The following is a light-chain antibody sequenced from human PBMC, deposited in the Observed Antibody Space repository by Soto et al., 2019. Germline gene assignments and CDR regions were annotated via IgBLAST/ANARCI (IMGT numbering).Light chain of an antibody. J-gene: IGKJ1*01. CDR3: LQYHNLWA. CDR2: RAS. V-gene: IGKV3-15*01. Sequence: IVMTQSPATLSVSPGERGTLTCRASQNIYSNLAWYQQRPGKAPRLLIYRASTRAPGIPARLSGSGSGTEFTLTIRSLQSEDFTVYSCLQYHNLWAFGQGTKVDI. CDR1: QNIYSN.